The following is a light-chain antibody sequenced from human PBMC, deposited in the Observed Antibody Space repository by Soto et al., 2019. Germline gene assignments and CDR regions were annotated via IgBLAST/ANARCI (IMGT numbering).Light chain of an antibody. Sequence: DIPMTQSPSSLSASVGDTVTITCRASQGIYNYLAWYQQKPGKLPKLLMFAASTLQPGVPSRFSGSGSGTDFTLTISSLQPEDVATYYCQRYNSAPWTFGQGTKVEIK. J-gene: IGKJ1*01. V-gene: IGKV1-27*01. CDR1: QGIYNY. CDR2: AAS. CDR3: QRYNSAPWT.